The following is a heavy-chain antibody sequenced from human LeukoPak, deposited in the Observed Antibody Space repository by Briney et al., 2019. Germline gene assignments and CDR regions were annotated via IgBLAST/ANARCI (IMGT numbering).Heavy chain of an antibody. J-gene: IGHJ4*02. Sequence: ETSETLSLTCTVSGGSISSSSYYWGWIRQPPGKGLEWIGSIYYSGSTYYNPSLKSRVTISVDTSKNQFSLKLSSVTAADTAVYYCARLSIAARSRGTFDYWGQGTLVTVSS. CDR3: ARLSIAARSRGTFDY. CDR1: GGSISSSSYY. CDR2: IYYSGST. V-gene: IGHV4-39*01. D-gene: IGHD6-6*01.